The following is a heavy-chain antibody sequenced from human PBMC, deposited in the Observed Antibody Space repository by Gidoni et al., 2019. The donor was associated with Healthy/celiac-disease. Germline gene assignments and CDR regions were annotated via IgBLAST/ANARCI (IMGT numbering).Heavy chain of an antibody. J-gene: IGHJ4*02. D-gene: IGHD2-2*02. Sequence: QVQLVQSGAEVKKPGSSVKVSCQASGGTFSSYAISWVRQAPGQGLEWMGRIIPIIGIANYAQKFQGRVTITADKSTSTAYMELSSLRSEDTAVYYCARVDCSSNSCYRPDYWGQGTLVTVSS. CDR3: ARVDCSSNSCYRPDY. V-gene: IGHV1-69*04. CDR2: IIPIIGIA. CDR1: GGTFSSYA.